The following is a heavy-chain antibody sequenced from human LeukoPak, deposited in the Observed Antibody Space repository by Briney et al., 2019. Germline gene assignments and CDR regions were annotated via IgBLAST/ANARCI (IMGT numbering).Heavy chain of an antibody. V-gene: IGHV3-23*01. CDR3: AKDEGYYYGSGSINWFDP. Sequence: GGSLRLSCAASGFTFRSYDMNWVRQAPGKGLEWVSAISGRGGSTYYADSVKGRFTISRDNSKNTLYLQMNGLRAEDTAVYYCAKDEGYYYGSGSINWFDPWGQGTRVIVSS. D-gene: IGHD3-10*01. CDR2: ISGRGGST. CDR1: GFTFRSYD. J-gene: IGHJ5*02.